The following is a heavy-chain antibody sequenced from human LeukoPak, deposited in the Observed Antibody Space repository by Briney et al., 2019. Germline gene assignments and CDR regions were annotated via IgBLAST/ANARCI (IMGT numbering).Heavy chain of an antibody. CDR3: AKVLSSSWGDFGF. CDR1: GFTFSSYA. V-gene: IGHV3-23*01. Sequence: PGGSLRLSCAASGFTFSSYAMSWVRQAPGKGLEWVSAISGSGGSTYYADSVKGRFTISRDNSKNTLYVQMNSLRPEDTAIYYCAKVLSSSWGDFGFWGQGTLVTVSS. J-gene: IGHJ4*02. CDR2: ISGSGGST. D-gene: IGHD6-13*01.